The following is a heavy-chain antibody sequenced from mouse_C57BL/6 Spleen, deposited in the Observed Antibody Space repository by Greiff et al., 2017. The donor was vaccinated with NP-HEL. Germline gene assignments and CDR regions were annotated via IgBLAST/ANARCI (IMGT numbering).Heavy chain of an antibody. CDR3: ARFAYGSSYEDY. D-gene: IGHD1-1*01. J-gene: IGHJ2*01. CDR2: IDPSDSET. Sequence: QVQLQQPGAELVRPGSSVKLSCKASGYTFTSYWMHWVKQRPIQGLEWIGNIDPSDSETHYNQKFKDKATLTVDKSSSTAYMQLSSLTSEDSAVYYCARFAYGSSYEDYWGQGTTLTVSS. V-gene: IGHV1-52*01. CDR1: GYTFTSYW.